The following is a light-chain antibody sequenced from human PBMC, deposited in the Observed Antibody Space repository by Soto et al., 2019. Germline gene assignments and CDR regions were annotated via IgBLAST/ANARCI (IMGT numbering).Light chain of an antibody. CDR2: DTS. CDR3: HKYFTPQT. CDR1: QDISNF. J-gene: IGKJ1*01. Sequence: DVQMTQSPSSLSASVGDRVTITCRATQDISNFLAWYQQKPGKVPQLLIYDTSTLQSGVPSRFSGSGSGTDFTITINSLQPEDVATYYCHKYFTPQTFGQGTRVDLK. V-gene: IGKV1-27*01.